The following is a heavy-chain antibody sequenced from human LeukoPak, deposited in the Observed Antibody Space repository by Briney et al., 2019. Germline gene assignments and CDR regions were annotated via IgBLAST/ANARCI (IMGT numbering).Heavy chain of an antibody. CDR1: GGTFSSYA. Sequence: SVKVSCKASGGTFSSYAIGWVRQAPGQGLEWMGGIIPIFGTANYAQKFQGRVTITADKSTSTAYMELSSLRSEDTAVYYCAKSRLVDAFDIWGQGAMVTVSS. V-gene: IGHV1-69*06. J-gene: IGHJ3*02. CDR3: AKSRLVDAFDI. CDR2: IIPIFGTA. D-gene: IGHD3-22*01.